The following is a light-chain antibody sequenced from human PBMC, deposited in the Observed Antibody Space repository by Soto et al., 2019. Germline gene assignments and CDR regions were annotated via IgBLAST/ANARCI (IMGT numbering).Light chain of an antibody. Sequence: QSALTQPPSVSGAPGQSVAISCTGTNSDVGNSNGVSWYHQPPGTAPKLMIYDVNNRPSGVPDRFSGSKSGNTASLTISGLQAEDEGDYYCSSYTSSSTYAFGTGTKVTVL. CDR1: NSDVGNSNG. V-gene: IGLV2-18*02. CDR3: SSYTSSSTYA. CDR2: DVN. J-gene: IGLJ1*01.